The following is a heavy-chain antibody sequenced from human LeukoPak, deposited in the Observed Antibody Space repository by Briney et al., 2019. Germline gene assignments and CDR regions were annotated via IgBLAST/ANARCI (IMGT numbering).Heavy chain of an antibody. CDR3: VKDDNSGWFPPLDF. D-gene: IGHD6-19*01. Sequence: GGSLRLSCAASGFTFYSYGMNWVRQAPGKGLEWVSGINRSGDSTSYADSVKGRFTISRDNSKNTLYLQMNSLRAEDTAVYYCVKDDNSGWFPPLDFWGQGTLVTVSS. CDR2: INRSGDST. J-gene: IGHJ4*02. CDR1: GFTFYSYG. V-gene: IGHV3-23*01.